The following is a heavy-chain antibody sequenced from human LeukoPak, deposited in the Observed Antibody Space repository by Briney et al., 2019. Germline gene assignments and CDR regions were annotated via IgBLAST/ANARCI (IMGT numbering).Heavy chain of an antibody. CDR3: ARVWVGSYWYFDL. CDR2: IYYSGST. V-gene: IGHV4-59*01. Sequence: SETLSLTCTVSGGSISGYYWSWIRQPPGKGLEWIGYIYYSGSTNYNPSLKSRVTISVDTSKNQFSLKLSSVTAADTAVYYCARVWVGSYWYFDLWGRGTLVTVSS. D-gene: IGHD3-16*01. CDR1: GGSISGYY. J-gene: IGHJ2*01.